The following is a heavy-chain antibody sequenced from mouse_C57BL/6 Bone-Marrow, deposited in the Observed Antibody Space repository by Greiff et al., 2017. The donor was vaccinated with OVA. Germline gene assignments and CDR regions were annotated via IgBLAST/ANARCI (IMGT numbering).Heavy chain of an antibody. V-gene: IGHV1-78*01. J-gene: IGHJ1*03. D-gene: IGHD1-1*01. Sequence: QVQLKESDAELVKPGASVKISCKVSGYTFTDHTIHWMKQRPEQGLEWIGYIYPRDGSTKYNEKFKGKATLTADKSSSTAYMQLNSLTSEDSAVYFCARGEDGSILYWYFDVWGTGTTVTVSS. CDR3: ARGEDGSILYWYFDV. CDR1: GYTFTDHT. CDR2: IYPRDGST.